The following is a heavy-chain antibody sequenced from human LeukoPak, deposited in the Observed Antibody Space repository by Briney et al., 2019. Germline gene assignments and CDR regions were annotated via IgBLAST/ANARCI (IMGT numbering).Heavy chain of an antibody. J-gene: IGHJ5*02. Sequence: SETLSLTCAVSGGSFSGYYWTWIRQPPGKGLDWIGEINHSGSANYNPSLMSRVTISVDTSKNQFSLKLSSVTAADTAVYYCARRDWDYLTNWFDPWGQGTLVTVSS. V-gene: IGHV4-34*01. CDR1: GGSFSGYY. CDR3: ARRDWDYLTNWFDP. CDR2: INHSGSA. D-gene: IGHD1-7*01.